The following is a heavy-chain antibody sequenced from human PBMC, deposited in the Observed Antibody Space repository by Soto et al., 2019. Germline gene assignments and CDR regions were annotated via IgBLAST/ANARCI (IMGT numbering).Heavy chain of an antibody. D-gene: IGHD2-15*01. CDR1: GGTFSSYT. J-gene: IGHJ5*02. V-gene: IGHV1-69*02. CDR3: ARSEDTNWFDP. Sequence: QVQLVQSGAEVKKPGSSVKVSCKASGGTFSSYTISWVRQAPGQGLEWMGRIIPILGIANYAQKFQGRVTITADKTTSTAYMELSSLRSEDTAVYDCARSEDTNWFDPWGQGTLVTVSS. CDR2: IIPILGIA.